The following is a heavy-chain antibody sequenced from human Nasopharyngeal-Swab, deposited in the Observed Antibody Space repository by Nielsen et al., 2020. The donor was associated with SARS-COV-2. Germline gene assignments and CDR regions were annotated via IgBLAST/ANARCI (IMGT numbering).Heavy chain of an antibody. CDR1: GGSISSGSYY. CDR3: ARTRMKTYCGGDCYSTDFDL. J-gene: IGHJ2*01. V-gene: IGHV4-61*02. Sequence: SETLSLTCTVSGGSISSGSYYRSWIRQPAGKGLEWIGRIYTSGSTNYNPSLKSRVTISVDTSKNQFSLKLSSVTAADTAVYYCARTRMKTYCGGDCYSTDFDLWGRGTLVTVSS. CDR2: IYTSGST. D-gene: IGHD2-21*01.